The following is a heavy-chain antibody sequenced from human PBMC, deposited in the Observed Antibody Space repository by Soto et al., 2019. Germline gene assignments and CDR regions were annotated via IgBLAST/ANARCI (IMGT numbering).Heavy chain of an antibody. V-gene: IGHV1-69*02. CDR2: IIRILGIA. CDR1: GGTFSSYT. D-gene: IGHD2-15*01. Sequence: QVQLVQSGAEVKKPGSSVKVSCKASGGTFSSYTISWVRQAPGQGLEWMGRIIRILGIANYAQKFQGRVTITANKSTSPAYMELSSLSSEDTAVYYCARVSSPFSWWGQGPLVTASS. CDR3: ARVSSPFSW. J-gene: IGHJ4*02.